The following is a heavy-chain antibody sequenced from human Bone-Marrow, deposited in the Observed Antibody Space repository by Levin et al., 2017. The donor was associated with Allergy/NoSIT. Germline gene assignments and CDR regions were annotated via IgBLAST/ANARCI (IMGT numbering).Heavy chain of an antibody. CDR3: ARDLNALAAAAPGEDY. V-gene: IGHV3-30-3*01. J-gene: IGHJ4*02. CDR1: GFTFSNYA. CDR2: ISYDGSNK. D-gene: IGHD6-13*01. Sequence: PGGSLRLSCAASGFTFSNYAMHWVRQAPGKGLEWVAVISYDGSNKYYADSVKGRFTISRDNSKNTLYLQMNSLRPEETAVYYCARDLNALAAAAPGEDYRGQGSLVTVSS.